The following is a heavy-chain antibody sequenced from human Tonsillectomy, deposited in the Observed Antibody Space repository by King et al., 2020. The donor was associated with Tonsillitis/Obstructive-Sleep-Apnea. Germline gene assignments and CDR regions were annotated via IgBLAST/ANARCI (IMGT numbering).Heavy chain of an antibody. V-gene: IGHV5-51*01. J-gene: IGHJ6*02. D-gene: IGHD3-3*01. CDR2: IYPGETDT. Sequence: QLVQSGAEVKKPGESLKISCQGSGYTFTNYWIDWVRQMPGKGLEWMGIIYPGETDTRYSPSFEGQVTISADKSISTAYLKWSSLRASDSAMYYCARSGGRNDVWSGYSDVWGQGSTVIVSS. CDR3: ARSGGRNDVWSGYSDV. CDR1: GYTFTNYW.